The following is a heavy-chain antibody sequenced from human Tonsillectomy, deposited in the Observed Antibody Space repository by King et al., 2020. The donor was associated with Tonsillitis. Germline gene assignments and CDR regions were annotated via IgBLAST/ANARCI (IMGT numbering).Heavy chain of an antibody. CDR2: ISYDGSHK. Sequence: VQLVESGGGVVQPGRSLRLSCAASGFTFSSYGMHWVRQAPGKGLEWVAVISYDGSHKFYADSVKGRFTISRDNSKNTLYLQMNSLRAEDTAVYYCAKDLSDRCLSYYYHYGMDVWGQGTTVTVSS. CDR3: AKDLSDRCLSYYYHYGMDV. D-gene: IGHD3-16*01. CDR1: GFTFSSYG. V-gene: IGHV3-30*18. J-gene: IGHJ6*02.